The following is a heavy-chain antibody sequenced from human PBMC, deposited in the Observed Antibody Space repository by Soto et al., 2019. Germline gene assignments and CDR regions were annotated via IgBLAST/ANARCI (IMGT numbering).Heavy chain of an antibody. CDR3: ARDRGPYYYDGSGYYYYYGMDV. Sequence: EVQLVETGGGLIQPGGSLRLSCAASGFTVSSNYMSWVRQAPGKGLEWVSVIYSGGSTYYADSLKGRFTISRDNSKNRLYLQMSCLGAEDTAVYYCARDRGPYYYDGSGYYYYYGMDVWCQGTTVTVSS. J-gene: IGHJ6*02. CDR1: GFTVSSNY. D-gene: IGHD3-22*01. V-gene: IGHV3-53*02. CDR2: IYSGGST.